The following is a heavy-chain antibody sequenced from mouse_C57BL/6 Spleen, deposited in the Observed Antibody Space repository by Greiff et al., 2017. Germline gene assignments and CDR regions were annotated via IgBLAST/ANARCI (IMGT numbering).Heavy chain of an antibody. CDR2: ISDGGSYT. D-gene: IGHD2-1*01. CDR1: GFTFSRYA. CDR3: AREGNYYGNYFDY. J-gene: IGHJ2*01. V-gene: IGHV5-4*01. Sequence: EVHLVESGGGLVKPGGSLKLSCAASGFTFSRYAMSWVRQTPEKRLEWVATISDGGSYTYYPDNVKGRFTISRDNAKNNLYLQMSHLKSEDTAMYYCAREGNYYGNYFDYWGQGTTLTVSS.